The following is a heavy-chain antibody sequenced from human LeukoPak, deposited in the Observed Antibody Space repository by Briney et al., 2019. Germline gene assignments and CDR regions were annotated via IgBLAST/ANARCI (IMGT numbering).Heavy chain of an antibody. J-gene: IGHJ3*02. CDR3: ARGLYYYGTDAFDI. V-gene: IGHV3-21*01. CDR1: GFSFSSYS. CDR2: ISASGNYI. D-gene: IGHD3-16*01. Sequence: TGGSLRLSXAAPGFSFSSYSMDWVRQAPGRGLEWVSSISASGNYIYYADSVKGRFTISRDSAENSLYLQMNSLGAEDTAVYYCARGLYYYGTDAFDIWGQGTMVTVS.